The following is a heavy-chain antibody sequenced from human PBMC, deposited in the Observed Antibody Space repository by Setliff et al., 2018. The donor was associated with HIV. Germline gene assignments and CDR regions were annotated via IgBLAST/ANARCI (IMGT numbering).Heavy chain of an antibody. J-gene: IGHJ4*02. CDR3: AREISRYSGYEGRMDYFDY. D-gene: IGHD5-12*01. Sequence: SVKVSCKASGGALSNYAFSWVRQAPGQGLQWMGGIIPVVDAGTYAQSFQGRLTITADKSTSTIYLELTGLRSDDTAVYYCAREISRYSGYEGRMDYFDYWGQGTLVTVSS. CDR2: IIPVVDAG. CDR1: GGALSNYA. V-gene: IGHV1-69*06.